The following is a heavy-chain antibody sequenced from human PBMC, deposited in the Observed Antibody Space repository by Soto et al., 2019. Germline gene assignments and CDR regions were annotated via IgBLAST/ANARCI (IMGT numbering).Heavy chain of an antibody. CDR1: GYTFTSYY. Sequence: ASVKVSCKASGYTFTSYYRHGVRQAPGQGLEWMGIINPSGGSTSYAQKFQGRVTMTRDTSTSTVYMELSSLRSEDTAVYYCAREWRLIFLEWFLPFDPWGQGTLVTVCS. V-gene: IGHV1-46*01. CDR3: AREWRLIFLEWFLPFDP. CDR2: INPSGGST. D-gene: IGHD3-3*01. J-gene: IGHJ5*02.